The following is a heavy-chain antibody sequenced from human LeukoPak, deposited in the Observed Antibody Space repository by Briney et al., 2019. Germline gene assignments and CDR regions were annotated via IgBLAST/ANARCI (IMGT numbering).Heavy chain of an antibody. V-gene: IGHV3-23*01. CDR3: AEASWVSNADAVL. Sequence: GGSLRLSCAASGFTFSSYAMSWVREAPARGLEWVSSLRGNGDTFYADSVKGRFTLSRDDSRNTVYLQLNNLRVEDTAVYYCAEASWVSNADAVLWGQGTVVTVSS. J-gene: IGHJ4*01. CDR2: LRGNGDT. D-gene: IGHD1-1*01. CDR1: GFTFSSYA.